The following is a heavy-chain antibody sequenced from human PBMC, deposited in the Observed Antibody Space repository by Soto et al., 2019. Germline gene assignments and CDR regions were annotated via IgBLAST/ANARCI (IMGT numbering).Heavy chain of an antibody. CDR1: GGSISSYY. D-gene: IGHD2-2*01. Sequence: PSETLSLTCTVSGGSISSYYWSWIRQPPGKGLEWIGYIYYSGSTNYNPSLKSRVTISVDTSKNQFSLKLSSVTAADTAVYYCASEYCSSTSCRGPLSQFDYWGQGTLVTVSS. CDR3: ASEYCSSTSCRGPLSQFDY. V-gene: IGHV4-59*01. J-gene: IGHJ4*02. CDR2: IYYSGST.